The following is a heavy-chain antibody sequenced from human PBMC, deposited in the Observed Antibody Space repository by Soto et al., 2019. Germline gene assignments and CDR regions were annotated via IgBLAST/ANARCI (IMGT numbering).Heavy chain of an antibody. CDR1: GYTFTSYY. J-gene: IGHJ3*02. CDR3: ARAGDSSGWSDAFDI. V-gene: IGHV1-46*03. Sequence: GASVKVSCKASGYTFTSYYMHWVRQAPGQGLEWMGVINPSGGGTTYAQNFQGRVTMTRDTSTSTVYMELSSLRSDDTAVYYCARAGDSSGWSDAFDIWGQMTMVTVS. CDR2: INPSGGGT. D-gene: IGHD6-19*01.